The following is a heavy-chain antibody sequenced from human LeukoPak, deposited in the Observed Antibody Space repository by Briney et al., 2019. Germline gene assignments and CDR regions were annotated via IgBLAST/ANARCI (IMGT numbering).Heavy chain of an antibody. J-gene: IGHJ6*03. Sequence: ASVKVSCKASGYTLTSYDINWVRQATGQGLEWMGWMNPNSGNTGYAQKFQGRVTMTRNTSISTAYMELSSLRSEDTAVYYCARAQYCSSTSCHYYYYYMDVWGKGTTVTVSS. CDR1: GYTLTSYD. V-gene: IGHV1-8*01. CDR2: MNPNSGNT. D-gene: IGHD2-2*01. CDR3: ARAQYCSSTSCHYYYYYMDV.